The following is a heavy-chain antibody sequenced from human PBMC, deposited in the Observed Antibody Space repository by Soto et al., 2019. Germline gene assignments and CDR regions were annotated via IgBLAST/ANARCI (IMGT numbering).Heavy chain of an antibody. CDR3: ARDRHSSSRHEDAFDI. J-gene: IGHJ3*02. D-gene: IGHD6-13*01. Sequence: EVQLVESGGGLVQPGGSLRLSCAASGFTFSSYSMNWVRQAPGKGLEWVSYISSSSSTIYYADSVKGRFTISRDNAKNSLYLQMNSLRAEDTAVYYCARDRHSSSRHEDAFDIWGQGTMVTVSS. V-gene: IGHV3-48*01. CDR2: ISSSSSTI. CDR1: GFTFSSYS.